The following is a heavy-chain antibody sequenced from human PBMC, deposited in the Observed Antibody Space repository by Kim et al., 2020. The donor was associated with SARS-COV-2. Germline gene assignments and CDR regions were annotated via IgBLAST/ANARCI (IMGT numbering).Heavy chain of an antibody. CDR3: ARPHGEYGGNSLDY. V-gene: IGHV1-2*02. CDR1: GYTFTGYY. D-gene: IGHD2-21*02. CDR2: INPNSGGT. Sequence: ASVKVSCKASGYTFTGYYMHWVRQAPGQGLEWMGWINPNSGGTNYAQKFQGRVTMTRDTSISTAYMELSRLRSDDTAVYYCARPHGEYGGNSLDYWGQGTLVTVSS. J-gene: IGHJ4*02.